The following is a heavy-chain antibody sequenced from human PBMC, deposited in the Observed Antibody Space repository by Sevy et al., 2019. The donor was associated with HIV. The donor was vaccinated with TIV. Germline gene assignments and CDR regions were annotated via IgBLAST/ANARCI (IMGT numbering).Heavy chain of an antibody. CDR2: IYYNGHI. D-gene: IGHD1-26*01. CDR3: AGENAWGRGYS. CDR1: GGSITSLY. V-gene: IGHV4-59*08. J-gene: IGHJ4*02. Sequence: LSLTFTVSGGSITSLYWNWIRQPPGKGLEWIANIYYNGHINYNPSLKSRVTLSLDTSKNQFALRLSSVTAADTAMYYCAGENAWGRGYSWGQGTLVTVSS.